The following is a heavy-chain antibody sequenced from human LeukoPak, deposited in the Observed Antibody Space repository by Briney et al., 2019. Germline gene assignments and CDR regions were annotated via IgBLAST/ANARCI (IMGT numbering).Heavy chain of an antibody. CDR2: ISSSSSYI. Sequence: GGSLRLSCAASGFTFSSYSMNWVRQAPGKGLEWVSSISSSSSYIYYADSVKGRFTISRDNAKNSLYLQMNSLRAEDTAVYCCARAQVPFGGARDAFDIWGQGTMVTVSS. J-gene: IGHJ3*02. V-gene: IGHV3-21*01. CDR3: ARAQVPFGGARDAFDI. CDR1: GFTFSSYS. D-gene: IGHD3-10*01.